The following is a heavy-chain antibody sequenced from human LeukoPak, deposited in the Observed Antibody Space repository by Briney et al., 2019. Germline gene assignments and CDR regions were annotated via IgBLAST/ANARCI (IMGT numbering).Heavy chain of an antibody. CDR1: GYTFTSYY. Sequence: ASVKVSCKASGYTFTSYYMHWVRQAPGQGLEWMGIINPSGGSTSYAQKFQGRVTMTRDTSTSTVYMELSSLRSEDTAVYYCARSLRTFVTVTTIFDYWGQGTLVTVSS. CDR3: ARSLRTFVTVTTIFDY. V-gene: IGHV1-46*01. D-gene: IGHD4-17*01. CDR2: INPSGGST. J-gene: IGHJ4*02.